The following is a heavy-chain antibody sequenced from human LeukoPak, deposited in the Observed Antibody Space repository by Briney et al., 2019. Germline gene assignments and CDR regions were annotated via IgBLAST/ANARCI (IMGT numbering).Heavy chain of an antibody. Sequence: ETLSLTCAVYGGSFSGYYWSWVRQAPGKGLEWVSVIYSGGSTYYADSVKGRFTISRDNSKNTLYLQMNSLRAEDTAVYYCARDPDLCGGDCPGDYWGQGTLVTVSS. CDR2: IYSGGST. J-gene: IGHJ4*02. CDR1: GGSFSGYY. CDR3: ARDPDLCGGDCPGDY. V-gene: IGHV3-53*01. D-gene: IGHD2-21*02.